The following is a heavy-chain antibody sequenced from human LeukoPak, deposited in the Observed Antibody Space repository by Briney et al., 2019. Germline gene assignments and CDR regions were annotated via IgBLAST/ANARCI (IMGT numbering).Heavy chain of an antibody. J-gene: IGHJ4*02. Sequence: GGSLRLSCAASGFTFSDHIMNWVRQLPGKRLEWVAYVSGSGSTVYYADSVKGRFTISRDNAKNSLYLQMNSLRAEDTAVYYCAGGYSYGRGVDYWGQGTLVTVSS. V-gene: IGHV3-48*01. CDR1: GFTFSDHI. D-gene: IGHD5-18*01. CDR3: AGGYSYGRGVDY. CDR2: VSGSGSTV.